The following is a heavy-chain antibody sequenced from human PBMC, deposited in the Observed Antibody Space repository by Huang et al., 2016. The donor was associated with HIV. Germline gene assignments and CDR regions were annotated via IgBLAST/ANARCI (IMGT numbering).Heavy chain of an antibody. V-gene: IGHV3-30*02. CDR1: GFIFSNYG. CDR3: AGSYGKFDY. CDR2: IRNDGTNK. D-gene: IGHD1-26*01. J-gene: IGHJ4*02. Sequence: QVQMVESGGGVVQPGGSLRLSCAASGFIFSNYGMHWVRPAPGKGLEWVTFIRNDGTNKNYAESVKGRFTISRDNSKNTVYLQMSSLRLEDTAVYYCAGSYGKFDYWGQGTLVSVSS.